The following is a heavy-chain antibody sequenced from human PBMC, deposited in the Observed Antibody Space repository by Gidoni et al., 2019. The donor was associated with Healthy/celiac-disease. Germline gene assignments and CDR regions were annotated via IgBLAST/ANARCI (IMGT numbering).Heavy chain of an antibody. CDR2: INHSGST. J-gene: IGHJ4*02. CDR1: GGSFSGSY. D-gene: IGHD3-3*01. CDR3: ARGAHYDFWSGYPFDY. Sequence: QVQLQQLGAGLLQPSETLSLTCAVYGGSFSGSYWSWIRQPPGKGLEWIGEINHSGSTNYNPTLKSRVTISVDTSKNQFSLKLSSVTAADTAVYYCARGAHYDFWSGYPFDYWGQGTLVTVSS. V-gene: IGHV4-34*01.